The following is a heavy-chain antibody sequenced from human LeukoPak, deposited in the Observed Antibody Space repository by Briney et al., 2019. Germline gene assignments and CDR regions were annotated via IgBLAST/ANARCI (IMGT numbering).Heavy chain of an antibody. CDR1: GFTVSSNY. J-gene: IGHJ4*02. CDR2: IYSGGST. CDR3: ARVGELLWFGEPH. Sequence: GGSLRLSCAASGFTVSSNYMSWVRQAPGKGLEWVSVIYSGGSTYYADSVKGRFTISRDNSKNTLYLQMNSLRAEDTAVYYCARVGELLWFGEPHWGQGTLVTVSS. D-gene: IGHD3-10*01. V-gene: IGHV3-53*01.